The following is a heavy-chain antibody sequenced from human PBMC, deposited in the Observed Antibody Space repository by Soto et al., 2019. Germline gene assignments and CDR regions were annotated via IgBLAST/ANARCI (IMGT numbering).Heavy chain of an antibody. J-gene: IGHJ5*01. CDR3: ARGVEAARPDS. D-gene: IGHD6-6*01. V-gene: IGHV4-30-4*01. Sequence: SETLSLTCTVSGGSISSGDYYWCWIRQPPGKGLEWIGYIYYSGSTYYNPSLKSRVTISVDTSKNQFSLKLSSVTAADTAVYFYARGVEAARPDSRGQGTLVTVSS. CDR2: IYYSGST. CDR1: GGSISSGDYY.